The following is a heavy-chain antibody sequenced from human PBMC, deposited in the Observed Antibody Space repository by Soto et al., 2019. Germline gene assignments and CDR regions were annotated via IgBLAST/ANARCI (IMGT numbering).Heavy chain of an antibody. CDR1: GGSISSYY. J-gene: IGHJ6*02. CDR3: ARLRAYDFWSGYYLDYYGMDV. Sequence: SETLSLTCTVSGGSISSYYWSWIRQPPGKGLEWIGEIYYSGSTYYNPSLKSRVTISVDTSKNQFSLKLSSVTAADTAVYYCARLRAYDFWSGYYLDYYGMDVWGQGTTVTVSS. CDR2: IYYSGST. V-gene: IGHV4-59*08. D-gene: IGHD3-3*01.